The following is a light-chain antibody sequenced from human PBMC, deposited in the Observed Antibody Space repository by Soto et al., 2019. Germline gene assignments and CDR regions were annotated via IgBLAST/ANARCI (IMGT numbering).Light chain of an antibody. V-gene: IGLV2-8*01. CDR2: EVT. Sequence: QSALTQPPSASGSPGQSVTISCTGTSSDVGGYNYVSWYQQYPGRAPKLMIYEVTKRPSGVPDRFSGSKSGNTASLTVSGLQAADEADYYCSSYSASNTFYFVFGGGTQLTVL. CDR1: SSDVGGYNY. CDR3: SSYSASNTFYFV. J-gene: IGLJ3*02.